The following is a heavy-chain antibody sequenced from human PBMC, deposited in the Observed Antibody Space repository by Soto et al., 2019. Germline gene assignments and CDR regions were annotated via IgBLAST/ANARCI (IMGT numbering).Heavy chain of an antibody. V-gene: IGHV3-21*01. J-gene: IGHJ6*02. D-gene: IGHD5-18*01. Sequence: GGSLRLSCAASGFTFSSYSMNWVRQAPGKGLEWVSSISSSSSYIYYADSVKGRFTISKDKAKNSLYLQMNSLRAEDTAVYYWARTRGYSLNYGLDFWGQGTMVTVSS. CDR1: GFTFSSYS. CDR2: ISSSSSYI. CDR3: ARTRGYSLNYGLDF.